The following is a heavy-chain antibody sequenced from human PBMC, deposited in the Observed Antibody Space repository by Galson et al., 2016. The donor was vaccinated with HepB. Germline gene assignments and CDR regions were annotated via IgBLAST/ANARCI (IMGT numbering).Heavy chain of an antibody. V-gene: IGHV3-23*01. D-gene: IGHD3-9*01. CDR1: GISFSVYA. CDR3: AKVASSFRYFDWPKSGSHWFDP. CDR2: ISGNGGKT. J-gene: IGHJ5*02. Sequence: SLRLSCADSGISFSVYAMTWVRQAPGKGLEWVSSISGNGGKTYYADSVKGRFAISGDNSKNTLFLQMNSLRPDDTAIYYCAKVASSFRYFDWPKSGSHWFDPWGQGTRVTVSS.